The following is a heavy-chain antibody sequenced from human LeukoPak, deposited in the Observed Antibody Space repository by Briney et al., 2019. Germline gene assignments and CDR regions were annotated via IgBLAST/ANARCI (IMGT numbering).Heavy chain of an antibody. CDR1: GFTFSSYA. D-gene: IGHD6-19*01. J-gene: IGHJ4*01. CDR2: ISGSGGST. Sequence: GSLRLSCAASGFTFSSYAMSWVRQAPGKGLEWVSGISGSGGSTYYADSVKGRFTISRDNSRNTLYLQMNSLRAEDTAVYHCAKDQYSSGWYRFDYWGQEPWSPSPQ. V-gene: IGHV3-23*01. CDR3: AKDQYSSGWYRFDY.